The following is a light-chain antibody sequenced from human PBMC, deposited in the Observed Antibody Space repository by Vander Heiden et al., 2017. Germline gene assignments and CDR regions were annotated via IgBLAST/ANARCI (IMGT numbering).Light chain of an antibody. J-gene: IGLJ1*01. CDR2: GNT. V-gene: IGLV1-40*01. CDR1: SSHTAAGYE. Sequence: QSVLTQPPSVSGPPGQRVTISCTGSSSHTAAGYEVHWYQHLPGTAPQLLIHGNTNRPSGVPDRFSASKSGPSASLAITGLQAEDEADYYCQSYDRSLSGYVFGTGTKVTVL. CDR3: QSYDRSLSGYV.